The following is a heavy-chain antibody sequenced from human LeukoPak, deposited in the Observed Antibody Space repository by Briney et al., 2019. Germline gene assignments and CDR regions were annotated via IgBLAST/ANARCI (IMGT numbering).Heavy chain of an antibody. CDR1: GFTFSSYW. CDR2: TKQDGSEK. CDR3: ARAPRGFWSGYSPYYFDY. J-gene: IGHJ4*02. Sequence: GGSLRLSCAASGFTFSSYWMSWVRKVPGKGLEWVANTKQDGSEKYYVDSVKGRFTISRDNAKNSLYLQMNSLRAEDTAVYYCARAPRGFWSGYSPYYFDYWGQGTLVTVSS. D-gene: IGHD3-3*01. V-gene: IGHV3-7*01.